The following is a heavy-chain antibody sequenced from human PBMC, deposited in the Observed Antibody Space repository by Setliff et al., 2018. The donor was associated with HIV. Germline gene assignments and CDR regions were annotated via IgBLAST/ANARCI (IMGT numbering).Heavy chain of an antibody. V-gene: IGHV3-23*01. D-gene: IGHD7-27*01. CDR1: GFTFANFA. Sequence: QAGGSLRLSCAASGFTFANFAMSWVRQAPGKGLQWVSTISVTTDDTYYADSVKGRFTISRDNSQSTVFLQMDSLRVDDTAMYFCTKALQRLGTFDSWGQGALVTVSS. CDR3: TKALQRLGTFDS. J-gene: IGHJ4*02. CDR2: ISVTTDDT.